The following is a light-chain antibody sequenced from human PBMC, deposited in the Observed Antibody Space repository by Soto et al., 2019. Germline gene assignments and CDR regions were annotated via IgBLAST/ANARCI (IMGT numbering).Light chain of an antibody. CDR3: CSYTTSNTRQIV. CDR1: SSDVGGYNY. Sequence: QSVLTQPDSVSGSPGQSITISCTGTSSDVGGYNYVSWYQQHPGKAPKFMIYDVSNRPSGVSNRFSGYKSGNTASLTFSGLQAEDEADYYCCSYTTSNTRQIVFGTGT. J-gene: IGLJ1*01. V-gene: IGLV2-14*01. CDR2: DVS.